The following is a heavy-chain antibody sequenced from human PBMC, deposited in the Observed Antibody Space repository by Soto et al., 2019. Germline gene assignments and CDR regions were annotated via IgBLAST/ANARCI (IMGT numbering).Heavy chain of an antibody. CDR3: ARTKRTYYDFWSGSEGRPNYYYYGMDV. D-gene: IGHD3-3*01. J-gene: IGHJ6*02. Sequence: GGSLRLSCAASGFTFSSYGMHWVRQAPGKGLEWVAVIWYDGSNKYYADSVKGRFTISRDNSKNTLYLQMNSLRAEDTAVYYCARTKRTYYDFWSGSEGRPNYYYYGMDVWGQGTTVTDSS. CDR1: GFTFSSYG. CDR2: IWYDGSNK. V-gene: IGHV3-33*01.